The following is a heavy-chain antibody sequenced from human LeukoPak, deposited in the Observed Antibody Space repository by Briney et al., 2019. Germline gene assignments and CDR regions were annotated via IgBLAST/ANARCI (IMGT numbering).Heavy chain of an antibody. J-gene: IGHJ4*02. CDR1: GFTFSMYW. D-gene: IGHD3-9*01. V-gene: IGHV3-7*01. CDR2: IKPDGSEQ. Sequence: GGSLRLSCAASGFTFSMYWMSWVRQAPGKGLEWVAIIKPDGSEQYYVDSVEGRFTISRDNAKNSLSLQMNSLRAEDTAVYYCARDTLIGVLTGPWFDYWGQGTLVTFSS. CDR3: ARDTLIGVLTGPWFDY.